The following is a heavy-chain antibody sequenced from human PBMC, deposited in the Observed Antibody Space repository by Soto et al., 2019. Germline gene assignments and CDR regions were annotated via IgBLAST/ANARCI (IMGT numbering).Heavy chain of an antibody. Sequence: QVQLVQPGPEVKQPGASVRISCQASGYSFTHFEMHWVPQAPGQRLEWMGWINTGNGDTKYSQKFQGRVTFTRDTSASTAYLDLVGLTSNDTTFYVCARGLTRLDYWGEGTLVTVSS. CDR2: INTGNGDT. J-gene: IGHJ4*02. CDR3: ARGLTRLDY. CDR1: GYSFTHFE. D-gene: IGHD7-27*01. V-gene: IGHV1-3*04.